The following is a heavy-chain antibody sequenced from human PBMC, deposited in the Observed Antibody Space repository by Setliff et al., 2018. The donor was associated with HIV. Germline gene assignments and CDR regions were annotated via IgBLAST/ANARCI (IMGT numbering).Heavy chain of an antibody. CDR3: SRSGVSPYYYYGVDV. V-gene: IGHV1-18*04. CDR2: INSYNGNT. Sequence: ASVKVSCKASGYTFTTYGVNWVRQAPGQGLEWMGWINSYNGNTKFAQKFQGRVTMTTDTSTTTAFMELRSLKADDTGIYYCSRSGVSPYYYYGVDVWGQGTTVTVSS. D-gene: IGHD3-10*01. J-gene: IGHJ6*02. CDR1: GYTFTTYG.